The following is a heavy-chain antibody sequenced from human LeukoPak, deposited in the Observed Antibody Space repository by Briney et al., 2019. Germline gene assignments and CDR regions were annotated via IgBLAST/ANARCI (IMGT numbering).Heavy chain of an antibody. V-gene: IGHV1-18*01. CDR2: ISAYNGNT. Sequence: ASVKVSCKASGYTFTSYGISWVRQAAGQGLEWMGWISAYNGNTNYAQKLQGRVTMTTDTSTSTAYMELRSLRSDDTAVYYCARDKKGSSWYHFDYWGQGTLVTVSS. J-gene: IGHJ4*02. D-gene: IGHD6-13*01. CDR1: GYTFTSYG. CDR3: ARDKKGSSWYHFDY.